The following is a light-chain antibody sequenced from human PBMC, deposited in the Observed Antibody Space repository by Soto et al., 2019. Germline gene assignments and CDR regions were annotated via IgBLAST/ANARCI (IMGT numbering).Light chain of an antibody. CDR2: GNS. Sequence: QSVLTQPRSVSGAPGQRVTISCTGSSSNIGAGYDVHWYLQLPGTAPKLLIYGNSNRPSGVPDRFSGSKSGTSASLAITGLQAEDEADYYCQSYDSSLSGSRVFGTGTKVTVL. CDR1: SSNIGAGYD. J-gene: IGLJ1*01. CDR3: QSYDSSLSGSRV. V-gene: IGLV1-40*01.